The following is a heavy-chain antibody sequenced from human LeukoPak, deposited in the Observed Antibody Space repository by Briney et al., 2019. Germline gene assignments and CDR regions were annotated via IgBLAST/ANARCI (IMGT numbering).Heavy chain of an antibody. Sequence: VASVKVSCKASGYTFTSYGISWVRQAPGQGLEWMGWINTNTGNPTYAPGFTGRFVFSLDTSVSTAYLQISSLKTEDTAVYYCARGTGYHDMDVWGQGTTVTVSS. CDR1: GYTFTSYG. V-gene: IGHV7-4-1*02. D-gene: IGHD6-25*01. CDR3: ARGTGYHDMDV. CDR2: INTNTGNP. J-gene: IGHJ6*02.